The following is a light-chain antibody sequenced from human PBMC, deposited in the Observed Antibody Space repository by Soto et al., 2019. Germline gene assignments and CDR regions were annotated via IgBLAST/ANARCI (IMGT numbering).Light chain of an antibody. V-gene: IGKV4-1*01. Sequence: DIVLTQSPDSLAVSLGERATINCKSSQNVLYNSNKKNYLAWYQQKLGQPPKLLIYWASTRESGVPDRFSGSGSGTDFTLTISSLQAEDVEVYYCQQYYTTPLSFGGGTQVEIK. CDR1: QNVLYNSNKKNY. CDR2: WAS. CDR3: QQYYTTPLS. J-gene: IGKJ4*01.